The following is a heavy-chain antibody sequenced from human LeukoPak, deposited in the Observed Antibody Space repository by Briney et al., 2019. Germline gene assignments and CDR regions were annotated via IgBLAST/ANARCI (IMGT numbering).Heavy chain of an antibody. V-gene: IGHV3-48*04. CDR3: ARGEVDRGSY. J-gene: IGHJ4*02. CDR1: GFTFSSYS. D-gene: IGHD3-10*01. CDR2: ISSSSSTI. Sequence: GGSLRLSCAASGFTFSSYSMNWVRQAPGKGLEWVSYISSSSSTIYYADSVKGRFTISRDNAKNSLYLQMNSLRAEDTAVYYCARGEVDRGSYWGQGTLVTVSS.